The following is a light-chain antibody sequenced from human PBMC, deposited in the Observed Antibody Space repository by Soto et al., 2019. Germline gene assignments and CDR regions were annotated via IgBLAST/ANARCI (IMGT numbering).Light chain of an antibody. Sequence: EIVLTQSRRTLSLSPGERATLSCRASQSVSSSYLAWYQQKPGQAPRLLIYGASSRATGIPDRFSGSGSGTDFTLTISRLEPEDFAVYYCQQYGSSSFTFGPGTKVDIK. CDR3: QQYGSSSFT. CDR1: QSVSSSY. V-gene: IGKV3-20*01. J-gene: IGKJ3*01. CDR2: GAS.